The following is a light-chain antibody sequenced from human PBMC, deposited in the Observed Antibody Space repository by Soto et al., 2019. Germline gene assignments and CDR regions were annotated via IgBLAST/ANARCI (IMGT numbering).Light chain of an antibody. CDR3: QHYGSLRGT. V-gene: IGKV3-20*01. J-gene: IGKJ1*01. CDR2: GAS. CDR1: QSASSRY. Sequence: EIVLTQSPGTLSLSPGERATLSCRASQSASSRYLAWYQQKPGQAPRLLVYGASSRATGIPDRFSGRGSGTDFTLTISRLEPEDFAVYYCQHYGSLRGTVGQGTKVDIK.